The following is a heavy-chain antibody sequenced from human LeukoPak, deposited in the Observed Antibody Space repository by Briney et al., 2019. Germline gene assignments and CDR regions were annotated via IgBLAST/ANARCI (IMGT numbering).Heavy chain of an antibody. Sequence: SVTLSLTCTVSGGSISSYYWSWIRQPPGKGLEWIGYIYYSGSTNYNPSLKSRVTISVDTSKNQFSLKLSSVTAADTAVYYCARATVTKTSDAFDIWGQGTMVTVSS. CDR3: ARATVTKTSDAFDI. D-gene: IGHD4-17*01. J-gene: IGHJ3*02. CDR1: GGSISSYY. V-gene: IGHV4-59*01. CDR2: IYYSGST.